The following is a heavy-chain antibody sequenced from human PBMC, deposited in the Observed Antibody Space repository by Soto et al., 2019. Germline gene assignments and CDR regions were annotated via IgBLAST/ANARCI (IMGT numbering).Heavy chain of an antibody. CDR2: ISYDGSNK. V-gene: IGHV3-30*03. CDR3: SRGITGGLDA. CDR1: GFVSKNDD. J-gene: IGHJ5*02. Sequence: QVQLAESGGGVVQPGRSLRLACATSGFVSKNDDIHWVRQAPGKGLAWLASISYDGSNKYYADSVKGRFTISRDNSKNTPSLQINSLGAEDTAVYYCSRGITGGLDAWGPGTLVTVSS. D-gene: IGHD1-20*01.